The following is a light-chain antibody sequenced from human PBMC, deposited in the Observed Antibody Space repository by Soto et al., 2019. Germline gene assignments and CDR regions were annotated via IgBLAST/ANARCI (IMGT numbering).Light chain of an antibody. CDR3: HRSFSTPLT. Sequence: DIQMTQSPCSLSASVGDRVTITCRSSQSMRSYLQWYQQQPGKAPKILIYAAASLQSGVPSRFSGSGSGTDFTLTISSLQPEDFANYYRHRSFSTPLTFGGGTKVASK. CDR2: AAA. V-gene: IGKV1-39*01. J-gene: IGKJ4*01. CDR1: QSMRSY.